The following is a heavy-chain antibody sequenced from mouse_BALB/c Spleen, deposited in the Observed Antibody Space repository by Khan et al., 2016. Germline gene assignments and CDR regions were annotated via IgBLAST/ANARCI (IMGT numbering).Heavy chain of an antibody. J-gene: IGHJ4*01. CDR1: GFNIKDTY. CDR3: ARSYCSSYYAMDY. CDR2: IDPANGNT. D-gene: IGHD1-1*01. V-gene: IGHV14-3*02. Sequence: VQLQQSGAELVKPGASVKLSCTASGFNIKDTYMHWVKQRPEQGLEWIGRIDPANGNTKYDPKFQGKATITADTSSNTAYLQLSSLTSEDTAGYYCARSYCSSYYAMDYWGQGTSVAVSS.